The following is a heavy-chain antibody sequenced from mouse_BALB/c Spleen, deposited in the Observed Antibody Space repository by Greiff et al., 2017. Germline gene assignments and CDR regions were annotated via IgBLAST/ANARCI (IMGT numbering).Heavy chain of an antibody. CDR1: GYSFTSYW. D-gene: IGHD2-2*01. CDR2: IYPGNSDT. J-gene: IGHJ3*01. CDR3: TREGGYDEAWFAY. Sequence: VQLQQSGTVLARPGASVKMSCKASGYSFTSYWMHWVKQRPGQGLEWIGAIYPGNSDTSYNQKFKGKAKLTAVTSASTAYMELSSLTTEDSAVYYCTREGGYDEAWFAYWGQGTLVTVSA. V-gene: IGHV1-5*01.